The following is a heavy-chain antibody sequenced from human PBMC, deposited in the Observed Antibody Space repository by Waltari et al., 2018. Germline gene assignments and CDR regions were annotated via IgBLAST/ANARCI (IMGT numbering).Heavy chain of an antibody. CDR1: GYTFTGYY. CDR3: ARAYPEGEYCSGGSCYPHY. V-gene: IGHV1-2*06. Sequence: QVQLVQSGAEVTKPGASVQVSCKASGYTFTGYYMHWVRQAPGHGLEWMGRINPNSGGTNYAQKFQGRVTMTRDTSISTAYMELSRLRSDDTAVYYCARAYPEGEYCSGGSCYPHYWGQGTLVTVSS. CDR2: INPNSGGT. D-gene: IGHD2-15*01. J-gene: IGHJ4*02.